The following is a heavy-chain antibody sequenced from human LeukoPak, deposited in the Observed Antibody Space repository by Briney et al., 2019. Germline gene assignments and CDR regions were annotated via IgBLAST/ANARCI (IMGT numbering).Heavy chain of an antibody. Sequence: ASVKVSCKASGGTFSSYTISWVRQAPGQGLEWMGRIIPILGIANYAQKFQGRATITADKSTSTAYMELSSLRSEDTAVYYCAREEDYYGSGSSFDYWGQGTLVTVSS. CDR3: AREEDYYGSGSSFDY. D-gene: IGHD3-10*01. CDR1: GGTFSSYT. J-gene: IGHJ4*02. V-gene: IGHV1-69*04. CDR2: IIPILGIA.